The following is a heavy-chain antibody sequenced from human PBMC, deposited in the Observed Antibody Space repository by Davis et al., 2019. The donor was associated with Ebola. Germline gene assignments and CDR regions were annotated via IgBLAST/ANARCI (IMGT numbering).Heavy chain of an antibody. CDR3: ARESHGSGGVLSVKCYYYGMDV. V-gene: IGHV3-30-3*01. J-gene: IGHJ6*01. Sequence: AGTLTLTCAVSGITSTTTAIPRVPYATATRSKGIAGISYDGSNKYYADSVKGRFNISRDNSKNTLYLQMNSLRAEDTAVYYCARESHGSGGVLSVKCYYYGMDVWGQGTTVTVSS. CDR2: ISYDGSNK. CDR1: GITSTTTA. D-gene: IGHD3-10*01.